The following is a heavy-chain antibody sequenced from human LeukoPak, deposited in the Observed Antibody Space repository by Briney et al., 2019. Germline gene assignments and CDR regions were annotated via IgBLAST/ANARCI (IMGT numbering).Heavy chain of an antibody. Sequence: GGSLRLSCAASGFTFNDFAMHWVRQLPGKGLEWVAVILSDGSNQFYADSVKGRFTISRDNSRNTLSLQMNSLRAEDTAVYYCARDGSSNWYPTNYFGPWGQGTLVTVSS. D-gene: IGHD1-26*01. CDR1: GFTFNDFA. CDR3: ARDGSSNWYPTNYFGP. J-gene: IGHJ5*02. CDR2: ILSDGSNQ. V-gene: IGHV3-33*08.